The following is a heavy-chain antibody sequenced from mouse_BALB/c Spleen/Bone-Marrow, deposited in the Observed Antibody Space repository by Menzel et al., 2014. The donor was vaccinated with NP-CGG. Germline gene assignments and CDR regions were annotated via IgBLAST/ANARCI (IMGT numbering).Heavy chain of an antibody. J-gene: IGHJ3*01. D-gene: IGHD2-3*01. CDR1: GYTFTSYW. CDR2: INSSNGRT. V-gene: IGHV1S81*02. CDR3: ARYDGPAWFAY. Sequence: VQLQQSGAELVKPGASVKLSCKASGYTFTSYWIHWVKLRPGHGLEWIGEINSSNGRTNYNEKFKNKATLTVDKSSSTAYIQLSSLTSEDSAVYYCARYDGPAWFAYWGQGTLVTVS.